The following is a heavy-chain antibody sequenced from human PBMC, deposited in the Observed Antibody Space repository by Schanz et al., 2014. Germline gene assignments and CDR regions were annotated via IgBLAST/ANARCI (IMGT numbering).Heavy chain of an antibody. CDR2: IYGGST. CDR1: GFTVSSNY. Sequence: EVPLVESGGGLVQPWGSLRLSCAASGFTVSSNYMSWVRQAPGKGLEWVSFIYGGSTYYTDSVKGRFTISRDNSKNTLYLQMNSLRAEDTAVYYCARTTNPFNFDSWPYLDYWGQGTLVTVSS. CDR3: ARTTNPFNFDSWPYLDY. V-gene: IGHV3-66*01. D-gene: IGHD3-9*01. J-gene: IGHJ4*02.